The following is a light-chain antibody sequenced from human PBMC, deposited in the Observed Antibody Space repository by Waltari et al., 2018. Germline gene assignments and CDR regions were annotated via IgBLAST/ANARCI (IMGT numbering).Light chain of an antibody. Sequence: DIQMTQSPSTLSASVGDRVTITCRASQSISTWLALYQQKPGKAPKLLIYKAATLESGVRSRVSGSGSGTECTLTISSLQPDDFATYYCQQYNNYSVFGQGTKVEIK. CDR2: KAA. CDR1: QSISTW. J-gene: IGKJ1*01. V-gene: IGKV1-5*03. CDR3: QQYNNYSV.